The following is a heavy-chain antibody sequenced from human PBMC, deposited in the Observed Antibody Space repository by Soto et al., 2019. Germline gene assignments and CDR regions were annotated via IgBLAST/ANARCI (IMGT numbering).Heavy chain of an antibody. CDR1: GYSFTSSA. D-gene: IGHD3-22*01. Sequence: QVQLVQSGPEMKKPGASVKVSCKASGYSFTSSAISWLRQAPGQGLEWMGWISGYRGNTNYAQKFQGRVTLTTDTSTTTAYLELRSLRSDDTAVYYCARAPDYYDSSGYMDYWGEGTLVTVSP. V-gene: IGHV1-18*01. CDR3: ARAPDYYDSSGYMDY. CDR2: ISGYRGNT. J-gene: IGHJ4*02.